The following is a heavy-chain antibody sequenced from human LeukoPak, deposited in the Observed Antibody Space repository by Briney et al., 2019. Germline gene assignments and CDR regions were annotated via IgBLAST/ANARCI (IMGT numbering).Heavy chain of an antibody. Sequence: ASVKVSCKASGYTFTSYGISWVRQAPGQGLEWMGWISAYNGNTNYAQKLQGRVTMTTDTSTSTAYMELRSLRSDDTAVYYCAREYSWDIVVVPAAINAFDIWGQGTMVTVSS. CDR3: AREYSWDIVVVPAAINAFDI. D-gene: IGHD2-2*02. V-gene: IGHV1-18*01. CDR1: GYTFTSYG. CDR2: ISAYNGNT. J-gene: IGHJ3*02.